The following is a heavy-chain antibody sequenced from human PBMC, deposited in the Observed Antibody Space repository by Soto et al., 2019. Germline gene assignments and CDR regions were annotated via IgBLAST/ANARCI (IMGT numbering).Heavy chain of an antibody. Sequence: EVQLVESGGGLIQPGGSLRLSCAASGFTVSSNYMSWVRQAPGKGLEWVSVIYSGGSTYYADSVKGRFTISRDNSKTTLYLQMNSLRAEDTAVYYCARDRVESRSPEYFQHWGQGTLVTVSS. CDR1: GFTVSSNY. V-gene: IGHV3-53*01. J-gene: IGHJ1*01. CDR2: IYSGGST. D-gene: IGHD2-15*01. CDR3: ARDRVESRSPEYFQH.